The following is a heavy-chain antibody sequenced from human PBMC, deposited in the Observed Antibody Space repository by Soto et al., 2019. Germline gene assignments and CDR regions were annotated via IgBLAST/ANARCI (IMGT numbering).Heavy chain of an antibody. J-gene: IGHJ3*02. CDR3: AKGYHYYDSSGGAFDI. D-gene: IGHD3-22*01. CDR1: GFTFSSYG. CDR2: ISYDGSNK. V-gene: IGHV3-30*18. Sequence: GGSLRLSCAASGFTFSSYGMHWVRQAPGKGLEWVAVISYDGSNKYYADSVKGRFTISRDNSKNTLYLQMNSLRAEDTAVYYCAKGYHYYDSSGGAFDIWGQGTMVTVSS.